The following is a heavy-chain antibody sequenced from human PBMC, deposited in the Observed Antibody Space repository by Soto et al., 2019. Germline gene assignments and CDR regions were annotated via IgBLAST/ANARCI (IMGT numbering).Heavy chain of an antibody. V-gene: IGHV4-34*01. CDR2: VNHSGST. J-gene: IGHJ6*02. CDR3: ARKYRPYYGAGSPYGMDV. D-gene: IGHD3-10*01. Sequence: QVQLQQWGAGLLKPSETLSLTCGVYGGSFSGYYWSWIRQPPGKGLEWIGEVNHSGSTNYNPSLKSRVTISVDTYKTQCTLKQSSVTAEDTALYYCARKYRPYYGAGSPYGMDVWGQGTTVTVFS. CDR1: GGSFSGYY.